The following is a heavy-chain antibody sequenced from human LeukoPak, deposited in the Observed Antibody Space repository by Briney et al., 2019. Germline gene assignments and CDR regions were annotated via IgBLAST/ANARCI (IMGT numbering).Heavy chain of an antibody. CDR2: IYYTGST. CDR3: ASRFYSGSYTY. V-gene: IGHV4-59*08. J-gene: IGHJ4*02. CDR1: SGFISSYY. Sequence: PSETLSLTCSVSSGFISSYYWTWIRQSPGKGLEWIGYIYYTGSTSYNPSLQSRVSISMDTSKNQFSLNLNSVTAADTAVYYCASRFYSGSYTYWGQGTLVTVSS. D-gene: IGHD1-26*01.